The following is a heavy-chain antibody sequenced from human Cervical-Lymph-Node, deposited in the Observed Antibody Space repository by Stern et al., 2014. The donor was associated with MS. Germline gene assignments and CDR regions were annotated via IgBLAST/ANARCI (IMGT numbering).Heavy chain of an antibody. CDR2: IYPYDSDT. V-gene: IGHV5-51*01. Sequence: EVQLVQSGAEVTKPGESLKISCKLSGYSFTIYYIAWVRQMPGKGLEWMGVIYPYDSDTTYSPAFQGQVTISADKSITTAYLQWSSLRASDTAMYYCARHVQVFDYWGQGTLVTVSS. J-gene: IGHJ4*02. CDR1: GYSFTIYY. CDR3: ARHVQVFDY.